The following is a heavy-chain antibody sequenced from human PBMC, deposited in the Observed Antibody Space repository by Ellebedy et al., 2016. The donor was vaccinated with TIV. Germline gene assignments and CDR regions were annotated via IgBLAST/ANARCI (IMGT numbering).Heavy chain of an antibody. CDR3: ARSRWPPYYSDY. J-gene: IGHJ4*02. CDR2: IPDDGRAT. CDR1: GFTFSSYP. D-gene: IGHD4-23*01. Sequence: GESLKISCAAPGFTFSSYPMHWVRQAPGKGLEYVSGIPDDGRATYYADSVKGRFTISRDNSKNTLYLQMGSLKPEDMAVYYCARSRWPPYYSDYWGQGTLVTVSS. V-gene: IGHV3-64*02.